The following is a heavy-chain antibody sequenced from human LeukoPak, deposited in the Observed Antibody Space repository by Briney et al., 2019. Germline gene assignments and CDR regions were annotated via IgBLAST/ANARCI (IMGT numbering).Heavy chain of an antibody. D-gene: IGHD6-13*01. CDR3: ARGLATAAAY. V-gene: IGHV3-7*01. J-gene: IGHJ4*02. CDR1: GFTFSNAW. CDR2: INQDGSQT. Sequence: GGSLRLSCAASGFTFSNAWMSWVRQAPGKGLEWVANINQDGSQTYYVDSVKGRFTISRDNAKSSVYLQMNSLRGEDTALYYCARGLATAAAYWGQGTLVTVSS.